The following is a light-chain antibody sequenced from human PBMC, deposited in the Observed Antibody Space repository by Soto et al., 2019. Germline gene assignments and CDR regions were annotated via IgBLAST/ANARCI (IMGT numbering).Light chain of an antibody. J-gene: IGLJ1*01. CDR3: CSAAPESTQV. Sequence: QSVLAQPASVSGSPGQSDTISCTGTSSVVAAYSSVSWYQQHADKSSQLMIYKGTRRPSGVSSRFSGSTSGNAASLTISGLQAGDEADYFCCSAAPESTQVFGTGAKVTVL. CDR1: SSVVAAYSS. CDR2: KGT. V-gene: IGLV2-23*01.